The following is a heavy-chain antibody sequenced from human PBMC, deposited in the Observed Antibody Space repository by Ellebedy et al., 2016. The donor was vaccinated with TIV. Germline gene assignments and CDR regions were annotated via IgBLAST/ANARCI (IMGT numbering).Heavy chain of an antibody. D-gene: IGHD7-27*01. J-gene: IGHJ4*02. CDR1: GYTLTELS. V-gene: IGHV1-2*02. CDR3: ARDRPWGYDY. Sequence: ASVKVSCXVSGYTLTELSMHWVRQAPGQGLEWMGWSNFNSGATSYAQKFQGRVTMTRDTSSTTVYMELSSLRSDDTAVYYCARDRPWGYDYWGQGTLVTVSS. CDR2: SNFNSGAT.